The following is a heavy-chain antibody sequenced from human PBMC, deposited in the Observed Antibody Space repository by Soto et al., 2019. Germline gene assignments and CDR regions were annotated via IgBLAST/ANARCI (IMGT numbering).Heavy chain of an antibody. Sequence: SETLSLTCTVSGGSISSYYWSWIRQPPGKGLEWIGYIYYSGSTNYNPSLKSRVTISVDTSKNQFSLKLSSVTAADTAVYYCARVTYYYGSNYGMDVWGQGTTVTVSS. CDR2: IYYSGST. V-gene: IGHV4-59*01. CDR3: ARVTYYYGSNYGMDV. D-gene: IGHD3-10*01. J-gene: IGHJ6*02. CDR1: GGSISSYY.